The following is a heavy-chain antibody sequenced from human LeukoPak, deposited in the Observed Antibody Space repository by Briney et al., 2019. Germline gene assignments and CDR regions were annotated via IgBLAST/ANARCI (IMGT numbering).Heavy chain of an antibody. CDR2: INTNTGNP. J-gene: IGHJ4*02. V-gene: IGHV7-4-1*02. Sequence: ASVKVSCKASGYTFTGYYMHWVRQAPGQGLEWMGWINTNTGNPTYAQGFTGRFVFSLDTSVSTAYLQISSLKAEDTAVYYCARDQQQLNYWGQGTLVTVSS. D-gene: IGHD6-13*01. CDR1: GYTFTGYY. CDR3: ARDQQQLNY.